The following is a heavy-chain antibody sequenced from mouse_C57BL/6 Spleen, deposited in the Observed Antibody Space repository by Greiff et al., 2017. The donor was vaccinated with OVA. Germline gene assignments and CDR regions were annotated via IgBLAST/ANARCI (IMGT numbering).Heavy chain of an antibody. V-gene: IGHV5-9*01. D-gene: IGHD2-5*01. J-gene: IGHJ3*01. CDR2: ISGGGGNT. CDR1: GFTFSSYT. CDR3: ARQRGYSNFAY. Sequence: EVQRVESGGGLVKPGGSLKLSCAASGFTFSSYTMSWVRQTPEKRLEWVATISGGGGNTYYPDSVKGRFTISRDNAKNTLYLQMSSLRSEDTALYYCARQRGYSNFAYWGQGTLVTVSA.